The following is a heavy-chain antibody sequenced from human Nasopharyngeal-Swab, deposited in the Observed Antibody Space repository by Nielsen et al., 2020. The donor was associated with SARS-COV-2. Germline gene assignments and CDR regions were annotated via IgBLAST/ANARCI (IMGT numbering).Heavy chain of an antibody. J-gene: IGHJ6*03. CDR2: IYHSGST. CDR1: GGSISSSNW. D-gene: IGHD3-22*01. Sequence: SETLSLTCAVSGGSISSSNWWSWVRQPPGKGLEWIGEIYHSGSTNYNPSLKSRVTISVDKSKNQFSLKLSSVTAADTAVYYCARAQPDSSGYFIGYYYYYMGVWGKGTTVTVSS. CDR3: ARAQPDSSGYFIGYYYYYMGV. V-gene: IGHV4-4*02.